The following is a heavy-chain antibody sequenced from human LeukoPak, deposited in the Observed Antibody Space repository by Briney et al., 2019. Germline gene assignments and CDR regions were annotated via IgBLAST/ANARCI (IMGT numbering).Heavy chain of an antibody. CDR2: ISSSSSYI. D-gene: IGHD6-13*01. Sequence: PGGSLRLSCAASGFTFSSYSMNWVRQAPGKGLEWVSSISSSSSYIYYADSVKGRFTISRDNAKNSLYLQMNSLRAEDTAVYYCARVIRADSSSWYDYYYYYMDVWGKGTTVTVSS. CDR1: GFTFSSYS. J-gene: IGHJ6*03. V-gene: IGHV3-21*01. CDR3: ARVIRADSSSWYDYYYYYMDV.